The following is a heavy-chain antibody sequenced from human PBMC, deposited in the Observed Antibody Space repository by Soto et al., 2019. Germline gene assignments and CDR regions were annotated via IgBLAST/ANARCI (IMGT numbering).Heavy chain of an antibody. Sequence: EVQLVESGGGLVQPGGSLRLSCAASGFTFSSYWMHWVRQAPGKGLVWVSRIKSDGSGTYYADSVKGRLTISRDNAXNXVYLQMNSLRAEDTAVYYCARGDGDYYDGNGYLGRHWGQGTLVIVSS. J-gene: IGHJ4*02. CDR2: IKSDGSGT. D-gene: IGHD3-22*01. V-gene: IGHV3-74*01. CDR1: GFTFSSYW. CDR3: ARGDGDYYDGNGYLGRH.